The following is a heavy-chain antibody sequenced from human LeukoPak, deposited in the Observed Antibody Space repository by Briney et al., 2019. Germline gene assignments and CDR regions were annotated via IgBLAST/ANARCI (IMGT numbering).Heavy chain of an antibody. J-gene: IGHJ4*02. V-gene: IGHV3-66*01. CDR2: IYSGGST. Sequence: GGSLRLSCAASGFTVSSNYMTWVRQAPGKGLEWVSVIYSGGSTYYADSVKGRFTISRDNSKSTLYLQMNSLRVEDTAVYYCARGIAVADTGFFDYWGQGTMVTVSS. CDR3: ARGIAVADTGFFDY. CDR1: GFTVSSNY. D-gene: IGHD6-19*01.